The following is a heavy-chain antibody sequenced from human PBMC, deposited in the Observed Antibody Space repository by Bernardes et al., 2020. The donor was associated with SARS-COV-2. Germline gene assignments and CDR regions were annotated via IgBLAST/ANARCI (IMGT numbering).Heavy chain of an antibody. CDR1: GYSVTRHW. CDR3: ARPEIYSGYEN. CDR2: IYPGDSDT. Sequence: GEYLKSSCDASGYSVTRHWIAWVRPIPGKGLEWLGTIYPGDSDTRYSPSFEGQVTISADKSISTAYLQWSSLKASDTAIYYCARPEIYSGYENWGQGTLVTVSS. D-gene: IGHD5-12*01. V-gene: IGHV5-51*01. J-gene: IGHJ4*02.